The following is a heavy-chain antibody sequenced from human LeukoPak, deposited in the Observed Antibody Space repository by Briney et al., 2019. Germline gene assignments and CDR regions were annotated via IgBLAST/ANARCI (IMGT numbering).Heavy chain of an antibody. V-gene: IGHV4-34*01. CDR1: GGSFSGYY. CDR3: ASGHLGTLIDY. D-gene: IGHD2/OR15-2a*01. Sequence: SETLSLTCAVYGGSFSGYYWSWIRQPPGKGLGWIGEINHSGSTNYNPSLKSRVTISVDTSKNQFSLKLSSVTAADTAVYYCASGHLGTLIDYWGQGTLVTVSS. J-gene: IGHJ4*02. CDR2: INHSGST.